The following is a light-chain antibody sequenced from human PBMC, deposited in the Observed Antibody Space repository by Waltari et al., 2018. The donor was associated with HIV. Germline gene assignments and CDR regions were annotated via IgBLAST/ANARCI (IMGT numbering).Light chain of an antibody. Sequence: SYELTQPSSVSVSPGQTASITCSGDILAKQKYGRWFQQKPGQAPVVVIYEDIERPSGIPERFSGSSSGTTVTLTITGAHVEDDADYYCYSAGDHDVVFGGGTKLTVL. CDR2: EDI. CDR3: YSAGDHDVV. J-gene: IGLJ2*01. CDR1: ILAKQKY. V-gene: IGLV3-27*01.